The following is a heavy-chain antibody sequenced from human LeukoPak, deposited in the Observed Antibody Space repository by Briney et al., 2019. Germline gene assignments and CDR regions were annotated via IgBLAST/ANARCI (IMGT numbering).Heavy chain of an antibody. CDR2: IYHSGST. CDR3: VRDTTMIVVVSPDDAFDI. CDR1: GGSISSSSYY. Sequence: PSETLSLTCTVSGGSISSSSYYWGWIRQPPGKGLEWIGSIYHSGSTYYNPSLKSRVTISVDTSKNQFSLKLSSVTAADTAVYYCVRDTTMIVVVSPDDAFDIWGQGTMVTVSS. J-gene: IGHJ3*02. V-gene: IGHV4-39*07. D-gene: IGHD3-22*01.